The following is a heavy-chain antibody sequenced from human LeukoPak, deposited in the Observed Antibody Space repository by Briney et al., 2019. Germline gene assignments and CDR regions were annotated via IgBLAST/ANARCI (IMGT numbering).Heavy chain of an antibody. V-gene: IGHV3-21*01. D-gene: IGHD3-10*01. Sequence: GGSLRLSCAASGFTFSSYSMNWVRQAPGKGLEWVSSISSSSSYIYYADSVKGRFTISRDNAKNSLYLQMNSLRAEDTAVYYCAKLVLNEGRLEIDYYGSGSYYRRVFDYWGQGTLVTVSS. CDR1: GFTFSSYS. CDR3: AKLVLNEGRLEIDYYGSGSYYRRVFDY. CDR2: ISSSSSYI. J-gene: IGHJ4*02.